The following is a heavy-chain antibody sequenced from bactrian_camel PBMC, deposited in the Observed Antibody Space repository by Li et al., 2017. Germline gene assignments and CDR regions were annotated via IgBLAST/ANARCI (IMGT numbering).Heavy chain of an antibody. CDR2: ISMYGSST. CDR3: ATETTGWDPAY. J-gene: IGHJ4*01. D-gene: IGHD5*01. Sequence: HVQLVESGGGLVQPGGSLRLSCAVSGFTFSNYAMTWVRQAPGKGLEWVSSISMYGSSTFYADSVKGRFTISGDYAQNTLYLQMNRVRSDDTALYFCATETTGWDPAYWGQGTQVTVS. V-gene: IGHV3-2*01. CDR1: GFTFSNYA.